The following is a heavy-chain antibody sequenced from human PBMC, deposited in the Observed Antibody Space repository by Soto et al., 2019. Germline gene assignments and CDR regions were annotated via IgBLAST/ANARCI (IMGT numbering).Heavy chain of an antibody. CDR2: ISSSSTYI. Sequence: EVQLVESGGGLVKPGGSLRLSCAASGFTFSSYSMNWVRQAPGKGLEWVSSISSSSTYIYHADSVKGRFTISRDNDKNSLYLQMNSLRAEDTAVYYWTRDEGRTSAEFDNWGQRTLVTLSS. CDR3: TRDEGRTSAEFDN. CDR1: GFTFSSYS. D-gene: IGHD2-2*01. V-gene: IGHV3-21*01. J-gene: IGHJ4*02.